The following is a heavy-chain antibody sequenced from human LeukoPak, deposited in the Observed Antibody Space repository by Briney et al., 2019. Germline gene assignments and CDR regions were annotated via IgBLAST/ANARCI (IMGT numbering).Heavy chain of an antibody. J-gene: IGHJ4*01. D-gene: IGHD1-1*01. CDR2: ISTYNGNT. V-gene: IGHV1-18*01. Sequence: ASVKVSCTASGYSFTNYGVTWVRQAPGQALEWMGWISTYNGNTNSAQKFQGRITMTTDSSTSTAFMELRSLRSGDTAMYYCVRDLGRLSRTDFDSWGHGTLVTVSS. CDR1: GYSFTNYG. CDR3: VRDLGRLSRTDFDS.